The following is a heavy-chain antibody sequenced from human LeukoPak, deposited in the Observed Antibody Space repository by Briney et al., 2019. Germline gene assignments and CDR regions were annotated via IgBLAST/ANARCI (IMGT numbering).Heavy chain of an antibody. CDR1: GFTFDDYA. CDR2: ISWNSGSI. D-gene: IGHD6-19*01. CDR3: AKGVALAVAAHFDY. Sequence: GGSLRPSCAASGFTFDDYAMHWVRQAPGKGLEWVSGISWNSGSIGYADSVKGRFTISRDNAKNSLYLQMNSLRAEDTALYYCAKGVALAVAAHFDYWGQGTLVTVSS. V-gene: IGHV3-9*01. J-gene: IGHJ4*02.